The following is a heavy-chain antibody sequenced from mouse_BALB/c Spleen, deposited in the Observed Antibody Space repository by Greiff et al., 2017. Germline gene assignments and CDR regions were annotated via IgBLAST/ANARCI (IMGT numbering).Heavy chain of an antibody. CDR1: GYSITSDYA. J-gene: IGHJ4*01. D-gene: IGHD3-2*02. CDR3: ARSGAIPYYAMDY. V-gene: IGHV3-2*02. Sequence: EVQLQESGPGLVKPSQSLSLTCTVTGYSITSDYACNWIRQFPGNKLEWMGYISYSGSTSYNPSLKSRISITRDTSKNQFFLQLNSVTTEDTATYYCARSGAIPYYAMDYWGQGTSVTVSS. CDR2: ISYSGST.